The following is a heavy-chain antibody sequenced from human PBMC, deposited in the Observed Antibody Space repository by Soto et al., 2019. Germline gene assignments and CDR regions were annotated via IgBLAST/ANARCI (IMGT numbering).Heavy chain of an antibody. Sequence: ASVKVSCKVSGYTLTNLSMHWVRQAPGKGLEWMGGFDPEDGETIYAQKFQGRVTMTEDTSTDTAYMELSSLRSEDTAVYYCATDPLDYGDYLTGPTFDYWGQGTLVTVSS. CDR3: ATDPLDYGDYLTGPTFDY. V-gene: IGHV1-24*01. CDR2: FDPEDGET. J-gene: IGHJ4*02. D-gene: IGHD4-17*01. CDR1: GYTLTNLS.